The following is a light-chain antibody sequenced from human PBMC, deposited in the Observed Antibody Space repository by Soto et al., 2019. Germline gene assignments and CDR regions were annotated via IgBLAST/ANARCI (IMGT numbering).Light chain of an antibody. CDR1: RSDIGSRNS. CDR2: DVN. V-gene: IGLV2-14*03. Sequence: QSVLTQPASVSGSLGQSITISCTGTRSDIGSRNSVSWYQHHPGKAPKLMIYDVNIRPSGVSHRFSGSKSGNAASLTISGLQAEDEADYSCASYTAASNMVFGGGTKVTVL. J-gene: IGLJ2*01. CDR3: ASYTAASNMV.